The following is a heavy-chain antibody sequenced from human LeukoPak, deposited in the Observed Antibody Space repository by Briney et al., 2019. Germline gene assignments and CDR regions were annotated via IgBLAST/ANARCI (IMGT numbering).Heavy chain of an antibody. CDR1: GGSISTSNYY. CDR2: IFYSGST. CDR3: ARMMYYYDSSGYYRYNWFDP. D-gene: IGHD3-22*01. Sequence: PSETLSLTCTVSGGSISTSNYYWGWIRQPPGKGLEWIGNIFYSGSTYYNPSLKSRVTISVDTSKNQFSLKLSSVTAADTAVYYCARMMYYYDSSGYYRYNWFDPWGQGTLVTVSS. J-gene: IGHJ5*02. V-gene: IGHV4-39*07.